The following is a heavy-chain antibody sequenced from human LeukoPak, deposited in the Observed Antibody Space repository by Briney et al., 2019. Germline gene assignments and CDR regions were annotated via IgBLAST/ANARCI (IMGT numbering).Heavy chain of an antibody. J-gene: IGHJ4*02. Sequence: GESLKISFQGSGYRFTSYWIGWVRPMPGKGLEGMGIIYPGDSDTRYSPSFQGQVTISADKSISTAYLQWSSLKASDTAMYYCARQYSSGWVIDYWGQGTLVTVSS. CDR2: IYPGDSDT. V-gene: IGHV5-51*01. CDR3: ARQYSSGWVIDY. D-gene: IGHD6-19*01. CDR1: GYRFTSYW.